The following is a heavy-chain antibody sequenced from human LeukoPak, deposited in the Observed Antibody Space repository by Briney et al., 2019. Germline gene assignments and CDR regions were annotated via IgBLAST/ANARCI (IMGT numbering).Heavy chain of an antibody. CDR2: ISGSDGST. Sequence: GGSLRLSCAAPGFNFSNYAMSWVRQAPGKGLEWVSGISGSDGSTYIADSVKGRFTISRDNSKNTLYLQMNSLRAEDTAIYYCAREGGDSSGYTFNWFDPWGQGTLVTVSS. V-gene: IGHV3-23*01. CDR3: AREGGDSSGYTFNWFDP. J-gene: IGHJ5*02. CDR1: GFNFSNYA. D-gene: IGHD3-22*01.